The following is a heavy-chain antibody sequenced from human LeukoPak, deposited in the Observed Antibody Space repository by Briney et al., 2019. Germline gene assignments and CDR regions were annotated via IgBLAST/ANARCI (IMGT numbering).Heavy chain of an antibody. Sequence: ASVKVSCKVSGYTFTELSMHWVRQAPGKGLEWMGGINPEDGETNYAQKFQGRVTMTEDTSTDTAYMGLSSLRSEDTAVYYCATTVAGTSLDYGGRETLVTVSS. J-gene: IGHJ4*02. CDR1: GYTFTELS. CDR3: ATTVAGTSLDY. D-gene: IGHD6-19*01. CDR2: INPEDGET. V-gene: IGHV1-24*01.